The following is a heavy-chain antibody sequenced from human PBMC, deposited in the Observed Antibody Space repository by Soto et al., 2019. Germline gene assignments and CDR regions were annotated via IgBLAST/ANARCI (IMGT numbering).Heavy chain of an antibody. J-gene: IGHJ4*02. CDR3: AKDHVEGVPY. V-gene: IGHV3-23*01. CDR1: GFTFSNYA. CDR2: IVGSGRSA. D-gene: IGHD1-26*01. Sequence: PGGSLRLSCTASGFTFSNYALSWVRQSPGKGLEWVSAIVGSGRSAYYADSVKGRFTMSRDNSKNILYLQMNNLRAEDTAVYYCAKDHVEGVPYWGPGTLVTVSS.